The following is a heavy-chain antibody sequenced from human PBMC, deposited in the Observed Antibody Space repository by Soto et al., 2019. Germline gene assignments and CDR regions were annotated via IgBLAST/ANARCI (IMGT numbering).Heavy chain of an antibody. Sequence: QVQLVQSGAEVKKPGSSVKVSCKASGGTFSSYAISWVRQAPGQGLEWMGGIIPIFGTADYAQKFQGRVTXTADEATSTAYXGXSXVRSENAAVYYCARNGYCRGGSCYLTNYNYYDGMDVWGQGTTVTVSS. D-gene: IGHD2-15*01. CDR2: IIPIFGTA. J-gene: IGHJ6*02. CDR1: GGTFSSYA. V-gene: IGHV1-69*12. CDR3: ARNGYCRGGSCYLTNYNYYDGMDV.